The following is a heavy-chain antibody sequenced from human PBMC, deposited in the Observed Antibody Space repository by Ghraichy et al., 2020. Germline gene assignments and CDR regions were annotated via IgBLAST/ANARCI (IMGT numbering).Heavy chain of an antibody. CDR2: ISSSSSYI. CDR3: ARDPGYCSGGRCFGDAFDI. Sequence: GVLNISCVVSGFTFISYDMNWVRQAPGKGLEWVSYISSSSSYIYYADSVEGRFTISRDNDKNLLFLQMDSLRAEDTAVYYCARDPGYCSGGRCFGDAFDIWGQGTMVTVSS. CDR1: GFTFISYD. V-gene: IGHV3-21*01. J-gene: IGHJ3*02. D-gene: IGHD2-15*01.